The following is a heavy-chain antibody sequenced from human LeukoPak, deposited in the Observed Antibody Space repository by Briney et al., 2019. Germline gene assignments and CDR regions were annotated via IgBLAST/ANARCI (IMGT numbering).Heavy chain of an antibody. CDR1: GGTFSSYA. V-gene: IGHV1-69*13. J-gene: IGHJ5*02. CDR3: ARNSGWPRVWFDP. D-gene: IGHD6-19*01. CDR2: IIPIFGTA. Sequence: SVKVSCKASGGTFSSYAISWVRQAPGQGLEWMGGIIPIFGTANYAQKFQGRVTITADESTSTAYMELSSLRSEDTAVYYCARNSGWPRVWFDPWGQGTLVTVSS.